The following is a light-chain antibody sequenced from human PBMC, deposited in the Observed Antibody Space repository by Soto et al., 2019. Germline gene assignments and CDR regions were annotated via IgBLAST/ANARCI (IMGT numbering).Light chain of an antibody. CDR2: EVI. CDR1: SSDVGTYNS. Sequence: QSVLTQPPSASGSPGQSVTISCTGTSSDVGTYNSVSWYQQHPGKAPKLMMYEVIKRPAGVPDRFSGSKSGNTASLTVSGLQAEDEADYYCAAWDATLDGYVFGTGTKVTVL. V-gene: IGLV2-8*01. J-gene: IGLJ1*01. CDR3: AAWDATLDGYV.